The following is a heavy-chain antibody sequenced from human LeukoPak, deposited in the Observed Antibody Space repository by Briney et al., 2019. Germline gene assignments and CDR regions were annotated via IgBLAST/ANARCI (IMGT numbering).Heavy chain of an antibody. CDR2: IYYSGST. CDR3: ARPVVVVAAPFNWFDP. D-gene: IGHD2-15*01. Sequence: SETPSLTCTVSGGSISSSSYYWGWIRQPPGKGLEWIGSIYYSGSTYYNPSLKSRVTISVDTSKNQFSLKLSSVTAADTAVYYCARPVVVVAAPFNWFDPWGQGTLVTVSS. J-gene: IGHJ5*02. V-gene: IGHV4-39*01. CDR1: GGSISSSSYY.